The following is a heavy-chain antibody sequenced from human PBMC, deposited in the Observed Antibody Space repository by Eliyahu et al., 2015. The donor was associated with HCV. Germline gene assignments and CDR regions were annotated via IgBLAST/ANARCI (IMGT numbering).Heavy chain of an antibody. CDR3: ASGGGGIAVAGTGGWFDP. CDR1: GXSITTYY. Sequence: QVQLQESGPGLVKPSETLSLTCTVSGXSITTYYXSWIRXPPGKGLGWIGFIHYSGSTNYNPSLKSRVTIXLXTSKNQFSLNLTSVTAADMAVYYCASGGGGIAVAGTGGWFDPWGQGTLVTVSS. D-gene: IGHD6-19*01. CDR2: IHYSGST. J-gene: IGHJ5*02. V-gene: IGHV4-59*01.